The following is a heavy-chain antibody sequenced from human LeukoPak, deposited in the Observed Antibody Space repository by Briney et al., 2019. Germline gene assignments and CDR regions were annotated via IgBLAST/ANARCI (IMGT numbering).Heavy chain of an antibody. CDR2: IIPILGIA. J-gene: IGHJ6*02. Sequence: ASVKVSCKASGGTFSSYAISWVRQAPGQGLEWMGRIIPILGIANYAQKFQGRVTITADKSTSTAYMELSSLRSGDTAVYYCARAPTMIVVAPNYYGMDVWGQGTTVTVSS. CDR1: GGTFSSYA. D-gene: IGHD3-22*01. CDR3: ARAPTMIVVAPNYYGMDV. V-gene: IGHV1-69*04.